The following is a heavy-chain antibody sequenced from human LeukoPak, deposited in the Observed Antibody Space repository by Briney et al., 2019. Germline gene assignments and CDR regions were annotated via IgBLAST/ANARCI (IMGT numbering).Heavy chain of an antibody. J-gene: IGHJ6*03. Sequence: GGSLRLSCAASGITVSSNSMSWVRQAPGKGLEWVSVIYSGGSTYYADSVKGRFTISRDNSKNTLYLQMNSLRAEDTAVYYCAKDARYCSGGSCNYYYYYMDVWGKGTTVTISS. D-gene: IGHD2-15*01. V-gene: IGHV3-66*01. CDR3: AKDARYCSGGSCNYYYYYMDV. CDR1: GITVSSNS. CDR2: IYSGGST.